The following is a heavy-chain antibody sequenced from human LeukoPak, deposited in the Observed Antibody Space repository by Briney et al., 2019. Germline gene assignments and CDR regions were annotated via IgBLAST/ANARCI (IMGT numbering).Heavy chain of an antibody. Sequence: PSETLSLTRIVSGGSISDFYWSWVRQSAGKGLEYIGRIYSSGSTNYNPSLKGRVAMSVDTSKNQFSLNLRSLTAADTAVYYCARVTDSLDYWGQGTLVTVSS. D-gene: IGHD4-11*01. V-gene: IGHV4-4*07. J-gene: IGHJ4*02. CDR1: GGSISDFY. CDR3: ARVTDSLDY. CDR2: IYSSGST.